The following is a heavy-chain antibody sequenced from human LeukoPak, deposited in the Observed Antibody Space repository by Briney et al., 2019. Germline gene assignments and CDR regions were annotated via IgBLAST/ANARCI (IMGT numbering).Heavy chain of an antibody. CDR3: ARDPIDY. V-gene: IGHV3-7*01. CDR2: IRQDGSEK. CDR1: GFIFSSYW. Sequence: PGGSLRLSCTASGFIFSSYWMTCVRQAPGKGLEWVANIRQDGSEKNFVDSVKGRFTISRDNAKNSLYLQMNTLTAEDTAVYYCARDPIDYWGQGTLVTVTS. J-gene: IGHJ4*02.